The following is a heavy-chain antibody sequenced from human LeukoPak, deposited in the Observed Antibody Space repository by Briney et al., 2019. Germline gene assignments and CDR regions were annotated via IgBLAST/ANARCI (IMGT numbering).Heavy chain of an antibody. J-gene: IGHJ4*02. V-gene: IGHV3-74*01. CDR1: GFTFSSYW. CDR3: ARDIAYYDILTGYYFSDY. CDR2: INSDGSST. D-gene: IGHD3-9*01. Sequence: GGSLRLSCAASGFTFSSYWMHWVRQAPGKGLVWVSRINSDGSSTSYADSVKGRFTISRDNAKNTLYLQMNSLRAEDTAVYYCARDIAYYDILTGYYFSDYWGQGTLVTVSS.